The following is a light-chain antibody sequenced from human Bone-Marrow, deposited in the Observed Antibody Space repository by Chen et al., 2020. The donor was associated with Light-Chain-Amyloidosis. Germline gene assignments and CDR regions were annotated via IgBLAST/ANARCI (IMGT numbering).Light chain of an antibody. V-gene: IGKV3-15*01. CDR1: QDVGSD. CDR3: QQWGDWPLT. Sequence: EIVMTQSPAILSVSPGERATLSCRASQDVGSDLGWYQQNPGQPPRLLMYRYTRATDVSAIFRGSGSGTDFTLTISRMQSEDFAVYYCQQWGDWPLTFGGGIKVEIK. J-gene: IGKJ4*01. CDR2: RY.